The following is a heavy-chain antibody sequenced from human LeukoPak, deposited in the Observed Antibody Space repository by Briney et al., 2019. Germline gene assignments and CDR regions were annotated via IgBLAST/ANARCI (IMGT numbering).Heavy chain of an antibody. CDR2: FDPEDGET. CDR1: GYTLTELS. J-gene: IGHJ6*03. Sequence: GASVKVSCKVSGYTLTELSMHWVRQAPGKGLEWMGGFDPEDGETIYAQKFQGRVTMTEDTSTDTAYMELSSLRFEDTAVYYCATGRTYYYYMDVWGKGTTVTVSS. CDR3: ATGRTYYYYMDV. V-gene: IGHV1-24*01.